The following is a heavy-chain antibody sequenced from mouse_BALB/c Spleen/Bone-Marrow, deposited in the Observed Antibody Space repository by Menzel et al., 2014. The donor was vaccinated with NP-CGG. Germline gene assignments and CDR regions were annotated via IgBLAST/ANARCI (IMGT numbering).Heavy chain of an antibody. J-gene: IGHJ4*01. CDR3: ARDSFLITRALDY. D-gene: IGHD2-4*01. CDR1: GFSLTGYG. CDR2: IWGDGST. Sequence: HLVESGPGLVAPSQSLSITCTVSGFSLTGYGVSWVRQPPGKGLEWLGMIWGDGSTDYNSALKSRLSISKDNSKSQVFFKMNSLQTDDTARYYCARDSFLITRALDYWGQGTSVTVSS. V-gene: IGHV2-6-7*01.